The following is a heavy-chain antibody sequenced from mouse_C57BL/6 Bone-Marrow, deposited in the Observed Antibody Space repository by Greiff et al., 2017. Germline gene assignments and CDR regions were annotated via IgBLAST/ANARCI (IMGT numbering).Heavy chain of an antibody. CDR1: GYSFTDYN. J-gene: IGHJ4*01. V-gene: IGHV1-39*01. CDR2: INPNYGTT. Sequence: VQLKESGPELVKPGASVKISCKASGYSFTDYNMNWVKQSNGKSLEWIGVINPNYGTTSYNQKFKGKATLTVDQSSSTAYMQLNSLTSEDAAVYYCARGYDYDYAMYYGGQGTSVTVSS. D-gene: IGHD2-4*01. CDR3: ARGYDYDYAMYY.